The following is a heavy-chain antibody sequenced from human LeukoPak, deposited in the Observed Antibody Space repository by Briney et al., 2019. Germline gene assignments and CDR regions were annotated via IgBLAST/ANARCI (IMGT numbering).Heavy chain of an antibody. J-gene: IGHJ4*02. CDR3: ARGPCGGDCYWVDY. CDR2: ISAYNGNT. D-gene: IGHD2-21*01. V-gene: IGHV1-18*01. CDR1: GYTFTSYG. Sequence: ASVKVSCKASGYTFTSYGISWVRQAPGQGLEWMGSISAYNGNTNYAQKFQGRVTMTTDTSTSTAYMEVRSLRSDDTAVYYCARGPCGGDCYWVDYWGQGSLVTVSS.